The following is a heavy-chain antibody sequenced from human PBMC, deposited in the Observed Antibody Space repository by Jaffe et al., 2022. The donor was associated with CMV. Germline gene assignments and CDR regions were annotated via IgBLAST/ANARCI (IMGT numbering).Heavy chain of an antibody. CDR3: ARDPDDYGDNGGGGASLPLDY. J-gene: IGHJ4*02. CDR1: GYTFTSYG. D-gene: IGHD4-17*01. Sequence: QVQLVQSGAEVKKPGASVKVSCKASGYTFTSYGISWVRQAPGQGLEWMGWISAYNGNTNYAQKLQGRVTMTTDTSTSTAYMELRSLRSDDTAVYYCARDPDDYGDNGGGGASLPLDYWGQGTLVTVSS. V-gene: IGHV1-18*04. CDR2: ISAYNGNT.